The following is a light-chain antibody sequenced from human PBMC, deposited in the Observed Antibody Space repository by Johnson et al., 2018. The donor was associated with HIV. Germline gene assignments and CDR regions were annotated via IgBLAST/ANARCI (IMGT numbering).Light chain of an antibody. CDR2: ESN. J-gene: IGLJ1*01. V-gene: IGLV1-51*02. CDR1: SSNIGNNY. CDR3: GTWDSSLTASV. Sequence: SVLTQPPSVSAAPGQKVTISCSGSSSNIGNNYVSWYQPLPGTAPKLLIYESNQRPSGIPDRFSGSKSGTSATLGITGLQTGDEADYYCGTWDSSLTASVFGTGTKVTVL.